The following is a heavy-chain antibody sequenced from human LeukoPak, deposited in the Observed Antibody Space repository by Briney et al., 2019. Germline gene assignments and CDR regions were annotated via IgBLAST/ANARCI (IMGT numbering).Heavy chain of an antibody. CDR3: ARLGGYWFDP. Sequence: SETLSLTCTVSGGSVNSGSYYWSWIRQPPGKGLEWIGYIYYSGSTNYNPSLKSRVTISVDTSKNQFSLKLSSVTAADTAVYYCARLGGYWFDPWGQGTLVTVSS. CDR1: GGSVNSGSYY. V-gene: IGHV4-61*01. CDR2: IYYSGST. D-gene: IGHD3-16*01. J-gene: IGHJ5*02.